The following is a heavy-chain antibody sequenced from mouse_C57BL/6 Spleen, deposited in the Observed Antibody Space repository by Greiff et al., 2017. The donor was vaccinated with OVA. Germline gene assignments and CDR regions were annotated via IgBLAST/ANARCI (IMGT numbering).Heavy chain of an antibody. D-gene: IGHD4-1*01. CDR2: INPNNGGT. J-gene: IGHJ1*03. V-gene: IGHV1-22*01. Sequence: EVQLQQSGPELVKPGASVKMSCKASGYTFTDYNMHWVKQSHGKSLEWIGYINPNNGGTSYNQKFKGKATLTVNKSSSTAYMELRSLTSEDSAVYYCARPGTGSWYFDVWGTGTTVTVSS. CDR1: GYTFTDYN. CDR3: ARPGTGSWYFDV.